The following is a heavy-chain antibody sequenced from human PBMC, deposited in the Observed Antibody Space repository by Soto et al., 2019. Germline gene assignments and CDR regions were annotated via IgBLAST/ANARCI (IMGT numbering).Heavy chain of an antibody. CDR3: VRDHRWAFDF. J-gene: IGHJ3*01. V-gene: IGHV3-48*02. CDR2: ISVGGGSI. D-gene: IGHD2-15*01. CDR1: GFTFSSYA. Sequence: EVQLVESGGGLVQPGGSLRVSCVASGFTFSSYALNWVRQAPGKGLEWVSYISVGGGSIFYADSVKGRFTISRGDATNSLYLQMNSLRDEDTAVYHCVRDHRWAFDFCGQGTMVTVSS.